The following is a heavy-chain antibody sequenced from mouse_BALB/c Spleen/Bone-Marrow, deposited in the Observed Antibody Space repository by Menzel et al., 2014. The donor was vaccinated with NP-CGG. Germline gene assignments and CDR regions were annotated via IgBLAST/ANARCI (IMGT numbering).Heavy chain of an antibody. CDR1: GYTFTDYY. V-gene: IGHV1-26*01. Sequence: EVQLQQSGPELVKPGASVKMSCKASGYTFTDYYMKWVMQSHGKSLEWIGDINPKNGDTFYNQKFKDKATLTVDRSSSTAYMQLDSLTSEASAAHYCVIGLRLYWYSGVWGAGASVTLSS. CDR2: INPKNGDT. CDR3: VIGLRLYWYSGV. J-gene: IGHJ1*01. D-gene: IGHD2-12*01.